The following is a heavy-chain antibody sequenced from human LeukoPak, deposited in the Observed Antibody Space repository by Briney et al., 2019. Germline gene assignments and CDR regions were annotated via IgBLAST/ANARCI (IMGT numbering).Heavy chain of an antibody. CDR3: VPKGAEGY. CDR2: ISPDGGNT. Sequence: GGSLRLSCSASGFTFSSYVMHWVRQAPGKGLEYVSAISPDGGNTYYADSVKGRFSISRDNSKNTLYLQMSSLRPEDTAVYYCVPKGAEGYWGEGTLVTVSS. V-gene: IGHV3-64D*06. J-gene: IGHJ4*02. CDR1: GFTFSSYV.